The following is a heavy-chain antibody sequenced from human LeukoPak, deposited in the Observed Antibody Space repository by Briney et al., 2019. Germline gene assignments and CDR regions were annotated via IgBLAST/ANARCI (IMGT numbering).Heavy chain of an antibody. J-gene: IGHJ4*02. V-gene: IGHV1-46*01. CDR3: ARDSVYVVGATTRFDY. Sequence: ASVKVSCKASGYTFTNMHWVRQAPGQGLEWMGIINPSGGSTSYAQKFQGRVTMTRDMSTSTVYMELSSLRSEDTAVYYCARDSVYVVGATTRFDYWGQGTLVTVSS. D-gene: IGHD1-26*01. CDR1: GYTFTN. CDR2: INPSGGST.